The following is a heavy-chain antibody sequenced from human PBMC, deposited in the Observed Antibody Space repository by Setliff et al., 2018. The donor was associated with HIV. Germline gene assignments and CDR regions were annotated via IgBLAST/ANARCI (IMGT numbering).Heavy chain of an antibody. CDR1: GFTFSSYS. CDR2: ISASSSYI. V-gene: IGHV3-21*06. D-gene: IGHD3-16*01. J-gene: IGHJ6*03. Sequence: LRLSCAASGFTFSSYSMNWVRQAPGKGLEWVSSISASSSYIYHADSVKGRFTISRDNAQNSLYLQMHSLRAEDTGVYYCVRQIGISMIPFGQNYYYMDVWGKGATVTVSS. CDR3: VRQIGISMIPFGQNYYYMDV.